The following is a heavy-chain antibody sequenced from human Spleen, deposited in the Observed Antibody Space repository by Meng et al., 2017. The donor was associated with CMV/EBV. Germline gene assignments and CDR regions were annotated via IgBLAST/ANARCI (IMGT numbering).Heavy chain of an antibody. CDR1: GYSFTYDN. D-gene: IGHD3-3*01. CDR3: ARDLIFGVVTLDY. V-gene: IGHV1-2*02. Sequence: TTSGYSFTYDNLCWVQTAPGQGHEWMGWINPNRATKKDAKKFQGRVTMTRDTSSSTAYMELSRLRSDDTAVYFCARDLIFGVVTLDYWGQGTLVTVSS. CDR2: INPNRATK. J-gene: IGHJ4*02.